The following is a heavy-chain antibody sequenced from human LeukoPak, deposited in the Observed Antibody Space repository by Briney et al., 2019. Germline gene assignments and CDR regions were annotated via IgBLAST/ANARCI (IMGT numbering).Heavy chain of an antibody. J-gene: IGHJ4*02. D-gene: IGHD1-14*01. CDR1: GGSISSSSYY. V-gene: IGHV4-39*07. CDR3: ARLTPAKRRFDY. CDR2: IYYSGST. Sequence: SETLSLTCTVSGGSISSSSYYWGWIRQPPGKGLEWIGSIYYSGSTYYNPSLKSRVTISVDTSKNQFSLKLSSVTAADTAVYYCARLTPAKRRFDYWGQGTLVTVSS.